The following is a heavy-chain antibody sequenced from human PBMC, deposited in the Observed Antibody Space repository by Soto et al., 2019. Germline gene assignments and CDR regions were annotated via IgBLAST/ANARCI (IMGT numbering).Heavy chain of an antibody. CDR3: AKDREYYYDSSGYPLDY. CDR1: GFTFSSYA. V-gene: IGHV3-23*01. J-gene: IGHJ4*02. D-gene: IGHD3-22*01. CDR2: ISGSGGST. Sequence: GGSLRLSCAASGFTFSSYAMSWVRQAPGKGLEWVSAISGSGGSTYYADSVKGRFTISRDNSKNTLYLQMNSLRAEDTVVYYCAKDREYYYDSSGYPLDYWGQGTLVTVSS.